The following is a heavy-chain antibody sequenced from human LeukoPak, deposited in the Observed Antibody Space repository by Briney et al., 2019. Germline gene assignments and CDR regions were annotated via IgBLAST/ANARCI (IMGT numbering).Heavy chain of an antibody. Sequence: PGRSPRLSCAASGFTFSSYAMSWVRQAPRKGLEWVSAISGSGGSTYYADSVKGRFTISRDNSKNTLYLQMNSLRAEDTAVYYCAKDRIYSGSRVGVHFDYWGQGTLVTVSS. CDR3: AKDRIYSGSRVGVHFDY. J-gene: IGHJ4*02. D-gene: IGHD1-26*01. CDR2: ISGSGGST. V-gene: IGHV3-23*01. CDR1: GFTFSSYA.